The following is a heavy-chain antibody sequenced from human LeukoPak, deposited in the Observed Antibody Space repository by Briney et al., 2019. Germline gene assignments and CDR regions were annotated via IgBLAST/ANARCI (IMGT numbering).Heavy chain of an antibody. CDR2: ICYSGST. CDR1: GGSISSNSYC. CDR3: ARNENLLPGDLFDP. D-gene: IGHD3-22*01. J-gene: IGHJ5*02. V-gene: IGHV4-39*01. Sequence: SETLSLTCTVSGGSISSNSYCWGWIRQPPGKGLEWIGSICYSGSTFYNPSLKSRVTLSVDTSKNQFSLKLSSVTAADTAVYYCARNENLLPGDLFDPLGQGTLVTVSS.